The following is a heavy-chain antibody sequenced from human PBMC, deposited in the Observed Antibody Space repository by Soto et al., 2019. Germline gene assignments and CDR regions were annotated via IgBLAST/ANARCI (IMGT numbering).Heavy chain of an antibody. V-gene: IGHV3-30-3*01. J-gene: IGHJ4*02. CDR3: ARARFDTPAFEY. CDR2: MSYDGSDK. CDR1: GFSFRSYA. Sequence: QVQLVESGGGVVQPGRSLRLSCAASGFSFRSYAMHWVRQAPGKGLEWVAVMSYDGSDKDYADSVKGRFTISRDNSKNAMYLQMSGLSGEETAGYYCARARFDTPAFEYWGQGTLVTVSS. D-gene: IGHD2-2*01.